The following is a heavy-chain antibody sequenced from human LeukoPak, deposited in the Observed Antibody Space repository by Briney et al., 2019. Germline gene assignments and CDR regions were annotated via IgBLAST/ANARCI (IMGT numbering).Heavy chain of an antibody. V-gene: IGHV4-38-2*02. Sequence: SETLSLTCAVSGYSISSGYYWGWIRQPPGKGLEWIGSIYHSGTTYYNPSLESRVTISVDTSKNQFSLKLRSVTAADTAVYYCARDQAWGAAPGREFDYWGQGTLVTVSS. CDR1: GYSISSGYY. D-gene: IGHD6-13*01. CDR3: ARDQAWGAAPGREFDY. J-gene: IGHJ4*02. CDR2: IYHSGTT.